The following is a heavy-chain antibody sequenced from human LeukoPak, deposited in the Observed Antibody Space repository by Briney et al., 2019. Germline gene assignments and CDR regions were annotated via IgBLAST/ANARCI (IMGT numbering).Heavy chain of an antibody. J-gene: IGHJ6*02. V-gene: IGHV3-23*01. Sequence: PGGSLRLSCAASGFTFSSYAMSWVRRAPGKGLEWVSAISGSGGSTYYADSVKGRFTISRDNSKNTLYLQMNSLRAEDTAVYYCALLGVVSNYYYYYGMDVWGQGTTVTVSS. CDR1: GFTFSSYA. CDR3: ALLGVVSNYYYYYGMDV. D-gene: IGHD2-15*01. CDR2: ISGSGGST.